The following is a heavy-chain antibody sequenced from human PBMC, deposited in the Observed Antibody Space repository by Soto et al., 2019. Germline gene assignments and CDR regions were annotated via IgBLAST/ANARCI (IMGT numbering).Heavy chain of an antibody. Sequence: GGSLRLSCAASGFTFSSHAMSWVRQAPGKGLEWVSAIRGTGGSTHYADSVKGRFTISRDNSKNTLYLQMNRLRAEDTAVYYCATDPTYYYYSSGYYFGGFSAYRGKGPPVTVSS. CDR2: IRGTGGST. D-gene: IGHD3-22*01. J-gene: IGHJ4*02. CDR3: ATDPTYYYYSSGYYFGGFSAY. V-gene: IGHV3-23*01. CDR1: GFTFSSHA.